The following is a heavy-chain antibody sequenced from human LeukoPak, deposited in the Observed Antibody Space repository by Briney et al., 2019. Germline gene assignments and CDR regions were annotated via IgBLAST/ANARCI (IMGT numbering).Heavy chain of an antibody. CDR3: ARGLNWAFDY. CDR2: IKQDGSEK. D-gene: IGHD3-16*01. Sequence: GGSLRLSCGAPGFTFSSYWMSWVRQAPGIGLEWVANIKQDGSEKYYADSVEGRFTVSRDNAKNSLYLQMINLRAEDTAVYYCARGLNWAFDYWGQGTLVTVSS. J-gene: IGHJ4*02. V-gene: IGHV3-7*05. CDR1: GFTFSSYW.